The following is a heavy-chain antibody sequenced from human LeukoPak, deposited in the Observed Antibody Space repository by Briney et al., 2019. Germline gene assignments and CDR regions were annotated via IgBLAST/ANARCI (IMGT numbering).Heavy chain of an antibody. Sequence: SETLSLTCTVSGGSISSYYWSWIRQPPGKGLEWIGYIYYSGSTNYNPSLKSRVTISVDTSKNQFSLKLSSVTAADTAVYYCARVVEGGWFDPWGQGTLVTVSS. J-gene: IGHJ5*02. CDR2: IYYSGST. V-gene: IGHV4-59*01. CDR1: GGSISSYY. D-gene: IGHD3-10*01. CDR3: ARVVEGGWFDP.